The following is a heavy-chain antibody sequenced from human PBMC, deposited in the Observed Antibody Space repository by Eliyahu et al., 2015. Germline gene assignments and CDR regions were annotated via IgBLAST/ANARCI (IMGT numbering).Heavy chain of an antibody. D-gene: IGHD3-22*01. Sequence: QVQLQQWGAGLLKPSETLSLTCAVYGGSFSGYYWSWIRQPPGKGLEWIGEINHSGSTNYNPSLKSRVTISVDTSKNQFSLKLSSVTAADTAVYYCARGVVIVNYYYYGMDFWGQGTTVTVSS. J-gene: IGHJ6*02. V-gene: IGHV4-34*01. CDR3: ARGVVIVNYYYYGMDF. CDR2: INHSGST. CDR1: GGSFSGYY.